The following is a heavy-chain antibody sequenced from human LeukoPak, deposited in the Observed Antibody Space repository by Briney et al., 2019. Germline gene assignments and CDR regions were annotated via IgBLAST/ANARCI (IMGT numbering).Heavy chain of an antibody. Sequence: ASVKVSCKASGYTFTGYYMHWVRQAPGQGLEWMGWINPNSGGTNYAQKFQGWVTMTRDTSISTAYMELSRLRSDDTAVYYCAREEGVRGVAPEYYFDYWGQGTLVTVSS. D-gene: IGHD3-10*01. CDR2: INPNSGGT. V-gene: IGHV1-2*04. J-gene: IGHJ4*02. CDR1: GYTFTGYY. CDR3: AREEGVRGVAPEYYFDY.